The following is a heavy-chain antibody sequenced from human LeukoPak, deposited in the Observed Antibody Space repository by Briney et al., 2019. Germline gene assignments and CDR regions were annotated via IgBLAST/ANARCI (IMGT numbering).Heavy chain of an antibody. CDR3: ARDPGMKEWLVNSFDY. D-gene: IGHD6-19*01. CDR2: MNPNSGNT. J-gene: IGHJ4*02. CDR1: GYTFTSYD. V-gene: IGHV1-8*01. Sequence: ASVKVSCKASGYTFTSYDINWVRQATGQGLEWMGWMNPNSGNTGYAQKFQGRVTMTRNTSISTAYMELSSLRSEDTAVYYCARDPGMKEWLVNSFDYWGQGTLVTVSS.